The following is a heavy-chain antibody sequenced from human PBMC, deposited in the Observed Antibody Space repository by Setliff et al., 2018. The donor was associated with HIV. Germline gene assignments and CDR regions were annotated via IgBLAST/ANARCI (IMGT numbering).Heavy chain of an antibody. D-gene: IGHD6-13*01. CDR2: ISSSSDYI. CDR1: GFTFSSYS. J-gene: IGHJ6*03. CDR3: ARAKSWYYYMDV. V-gene: IGHV3-21*03. Sequence: PGGSLRLSCAVSGFTFSSYSMNWVRQAPGKGLEWVSSISSSSDYIYYADSVEGRFIISRDNAKNSLYLQMNGLKAEDTAVYYCARAKSWYYYMDVWGKGTTVTVSS.